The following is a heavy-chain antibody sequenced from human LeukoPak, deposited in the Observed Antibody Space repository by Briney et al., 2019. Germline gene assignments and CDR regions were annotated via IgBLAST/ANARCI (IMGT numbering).Heavy chain of an antibody. CDR3: ARAQYYAILTGYPTPSYSFDY. D-gene: IGHD3-9*01. J-gene: IGHJ4*02. CDR2: IYYSGST. V-gene: IGHV4-59*08. Sequence: SETLSLTCTVSGGSLSSYDWSWVRQAPGTGLEWVGVIYYSGSTNYNPSLKSPVTISVDTSKNQFSLNMSSVTAPDTAVYYCARAQYYAILTGYPTPSYSFDYWGQGTPVTVSS. CDR1: GGSLSSYD.